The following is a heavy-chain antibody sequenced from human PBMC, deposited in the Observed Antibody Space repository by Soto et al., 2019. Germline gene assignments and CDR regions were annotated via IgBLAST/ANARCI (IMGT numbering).Heavy chain of an antibody. CDR3: ARDYGDYMGLDV. CDR1: GYTFSSYA. Sequence: SVKLSCKASGYTFSSYAISCVRQATGQGLEWMGGITPNFGKANYAQKFQGRVTITADESTSTAYMELSSLRSEDTAVYYCARDYGDYMGLDVWGQGTTVTVSS. J-gene: IGHJ6*02. V-gene: IGHV1-69*13. CDR2: ITPNFGKA. D-gene: IGHD4-17*01.